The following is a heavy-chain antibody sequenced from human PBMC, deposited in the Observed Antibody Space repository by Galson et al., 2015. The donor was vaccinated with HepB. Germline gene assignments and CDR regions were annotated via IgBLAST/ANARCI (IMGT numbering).Heavy chain of an antibody. J-gene: IGHJ3*02. CDR1: GFTFDDYA. Sequence: SLRLSCAASGFTFDDYAMHWVRQAPGRGLEWVSGISWNRSSIDYADSVKGRFTISRDNAKNSLYLQMNNLRPEDTALYYCAKDFSGGTGCFDIWDQGTVVIVSS. CDR3: AKDFSGGTGCFDI. D-gene: IGHD6-19*01. V-gene: IGHV3-9*01. CDR2: ISWNRSSI.